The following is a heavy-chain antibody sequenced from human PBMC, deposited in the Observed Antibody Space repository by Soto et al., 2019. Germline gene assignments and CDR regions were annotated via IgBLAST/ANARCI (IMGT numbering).Heavy chain of an antibody. D-gene: IGHD3-3*01. V-gene: IGHV1-3*01. CDR1: GYTFTSYA. CDR3: ARVREFWSGYPFPGMDV. CDR2: INAGNGNT. J-gene: IGHJ6*02. Sequence: GASVKVSCKASGYTFTSYAMHWVRQAPGQRLEWMGWINAGNGNTTYSQKFKGRVTITRDRCASTAYMELSSLRSEDTAVDYCARVREFWSGYPFPGMDVWGQGTTVTVSS.